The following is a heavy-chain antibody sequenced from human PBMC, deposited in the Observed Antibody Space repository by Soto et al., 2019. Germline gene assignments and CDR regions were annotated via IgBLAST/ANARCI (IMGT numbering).Heavy chain of an antibody. CDR2: IYPGDSDT. CDR1: GYSFTSYW. J-gene: IGHJ2*01. CDR3: ARRAQQLAFTALWYFDL. Sequence: EVQLVQSGAEVKKPGESLKISCKGSGYSFTSYWIGWVRQMPGKGLEWMGIIYPGDSDTRYSPSFQGQVTISADKSISTAYLQWSSLKASDTAMYYCARRAQQLAFTALWYFDLWGRGTLVTVSS. D-gene: IGHD6-13*01. V-gene: IGHV5-51*01.